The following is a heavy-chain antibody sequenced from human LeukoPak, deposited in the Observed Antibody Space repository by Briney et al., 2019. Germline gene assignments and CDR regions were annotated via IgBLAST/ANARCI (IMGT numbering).Heavy chain of an antibody. CDR2: INSDGSST. V-gene: IGHV3-74*01. CDR1: GFTFTSHW. Sequence: GGSLRLSCAASGFTFTSHWMHWIRQAPGKGLVWVSRINSDGSSTSHADFVKGRFTISRDNAKNSLYLQMNSLRAEDTALYYCARDAGSSSDMYFDLWGRGTLVTVSS. CDR3: ARDAGSSSDMYFDL. J-gene: IGHJ2*01. D-gene: IGHD6-6*01.